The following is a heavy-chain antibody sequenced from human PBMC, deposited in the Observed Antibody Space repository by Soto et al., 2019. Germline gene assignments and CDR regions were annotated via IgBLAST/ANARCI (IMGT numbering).Heavy chain of an antibody. Sequence: SETLSLTCTVSGGSISSSSYYWGWIRQPPGKGLEWIGSIYYSGSTYYNPSLKSRVTISVDTSKNQFSLKLSSVTAADTAVYYCARGRSDYDFWSGYSRLYYYYYYMDVWGKGTTVTVSS. CDR1: GGSISSSSYY. CDR2: IYYSGST. J-gene: IGHJ6*03. CDR3: ARGRSDYDFWSGYSRLYYYYYYMDV. D-gene: IGHD3-3*01. V-gene: IGHV4-39*07.